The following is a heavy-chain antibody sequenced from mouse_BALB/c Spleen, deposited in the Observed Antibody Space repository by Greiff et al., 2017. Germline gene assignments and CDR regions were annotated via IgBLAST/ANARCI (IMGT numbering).Heavy chain of an antibody. CDR3: NAWGGNYFPFDY. CDR2: IDPENGDT. V-gene: IGHV14-4*02. Sequence: VQLVESGAELVRSGASVKLSCTASGFNIKDYYIHWVKQRPEQGLEWIGWIDPENGDTEYAPQFQGKATMTADTSSNTAYLQLSSLTSEDTAVYYCNAWGGNYFPFDYWGQGTTLTVSS. D-gene: IGHD2-1*01. J-gene: IGHJ2*01. CDR1: GFNIKDYY.